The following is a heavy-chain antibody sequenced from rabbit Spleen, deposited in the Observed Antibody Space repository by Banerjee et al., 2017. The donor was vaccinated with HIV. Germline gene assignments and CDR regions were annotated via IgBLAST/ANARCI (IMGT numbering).Heavy chain of an antibody. CDR2: INAITGKA. V-gene: IGHV1S45*01. CDR1: GFSFSSGYD. D-gene: IGHD8-1*01. CDR3: ARDAGTSFSTYGMDL. J-gene: IGHJ6*01. Sequence: QEQLVESGGGLVKPGASLTLICTASGFSFSSGYDMSWVRQAPGKGLEWIACINAITGKAVYASWAKGRFTISKTSSTTVTLQMTSLTAADTATYFCARDAGTSFSTYGMDLWGQGTLVTVS.